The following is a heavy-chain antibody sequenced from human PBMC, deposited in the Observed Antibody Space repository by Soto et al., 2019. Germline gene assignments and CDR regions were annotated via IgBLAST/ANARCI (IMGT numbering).Heavy chain of an antibody. D-gene: IGHD5-12*01. CDR2: MNPNSGNK. CDR3: ARGWRGYSGYDCDY. Sequence: QVQLVQSGAEVKKPGASVKVSCKAFGYTFTSYDINWVRQATGQGLEWMGWMNPNSGNKGFVQKFQGRVTMTRNTSISTAYMKLSSLRSDDTAVYYCARGWRGYSGYDCDYWGQGTLVTVSS. CDR1: GYTFTSYD. V-gene: IGHV1-8*01. J-gene: IGHJ4*02.